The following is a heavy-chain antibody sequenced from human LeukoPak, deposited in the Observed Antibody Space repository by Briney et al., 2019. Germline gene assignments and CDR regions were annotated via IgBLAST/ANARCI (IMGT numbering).Heavy chain of an antibody. CDR1: GFTFSSYA. CDR3: AKDWSPRWLVLRDDTEYFHH. J-gene: IGHJ1*01. Sequence: GGSLGLSCAASGFTFSSYALSWVRQAPGKGLEWVSTVSGNGHTTYYADSVKGRFTISRDNSKSTLYLQMSSLRAEDTAVYSCAKDWSPRWLVLRDDTEYFHHWGQGTLVTVSS. D-gene: IGHD6-19*01. V-gene: IGHV3-23*01. CDR2: VSGNGHTT.